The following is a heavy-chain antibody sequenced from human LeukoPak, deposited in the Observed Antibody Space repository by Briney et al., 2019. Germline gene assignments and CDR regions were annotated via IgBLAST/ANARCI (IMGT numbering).Heavy chain of an antibody. CDR3: ARDSPSYYMDV. V-gene: IGHV1-2*02. CDR1: GYTFTGYY. J-gene: IGHJ6*03. Sequence: ASVKVSCKASGYTFTGYYMHWVRQAPGQGLEWMGWINPNSGGTSYAQKFQGRVTMTRDTSISTAYMELSRLRSDDTAVYYCARDSPSYYMDVWGKGTTVTVSS. CDR2: INPNSGGT.